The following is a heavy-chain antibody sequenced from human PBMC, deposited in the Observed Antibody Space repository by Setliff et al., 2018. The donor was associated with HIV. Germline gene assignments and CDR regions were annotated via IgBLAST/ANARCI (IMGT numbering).Heavy chain of an antibody. CDR3: ARGEAFAEILLKNWFDP. CDR1: GDSFSEFY. D-gene: IGHD3-10*01. J-gene: IGHJ5*02. Sequence: PSETLSLTCAVYGDSFSEFYWNWIRQPPGKGLEWIGKIGHNGNTYYRPSLKSRVTLSVDTSKNQISLNVRSVTAADTAVYYCARGEAFAEILLKNWFDPWGQGTLVTVSS. CDR2: IGHNGNT. V-gene: IGHV4-34*01.